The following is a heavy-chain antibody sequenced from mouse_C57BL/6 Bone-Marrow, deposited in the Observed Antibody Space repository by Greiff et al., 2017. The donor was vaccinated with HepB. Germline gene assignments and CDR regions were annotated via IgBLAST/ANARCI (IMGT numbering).Heavy chain of an antibody. Sequence: DVMLVESGGGLVQPGGSLSLSCAASGFTFTDYYMSWVRQPPGKALEWLGFIRNKANGYTTEYSASVKGRFTISRDNSQSILYLQMNALRAEDSATYYCARSMVTTLDYWGQGTTLTVSS. J-gene: IGHJ2*01. CDR3: ARSMVTTLDY. V-gene: IGHV7-3*01. CDR1: GFTFTDYY. CDR2: IRNKANGYTT. D-gene: IGHD2-2*01.